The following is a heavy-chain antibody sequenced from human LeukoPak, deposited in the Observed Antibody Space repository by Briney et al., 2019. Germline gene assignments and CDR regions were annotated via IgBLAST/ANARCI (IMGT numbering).Heavy chain of an antibody. D-gene: IGHD3-9*01. J-gene: IGHJ4*02. CDR1: GFTFSNYA. CDR3: AKASTRDTGYYFDS. Sequence: GRSLRLSCAASGFTFSNYAMGWVRQAPGTGPERVSLIRYNIENTHYADAVQGRFTISRDNSKNTLYLQMNRLRAEDTARYYCAKASTRDTGYYFDSWGQGTLVSVSS. CDR2: IRYNIENT. V-gene: IGHV3-23*01.